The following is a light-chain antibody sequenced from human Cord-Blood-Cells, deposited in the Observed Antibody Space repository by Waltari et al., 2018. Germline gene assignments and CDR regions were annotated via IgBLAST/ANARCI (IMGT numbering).Light chain of an antibody. V-gene: IGLV7-46*01. J-gene: IGLJ3*02. CDR2: VTS. CDR1: TGAVTSDHY. Sequence: QAVVTQAPSLPVSPRGTVTPKCGSSTGAVTSDHYPYRFQQNPGPPPRTLLYVTSNKHSCTPARFAGSLLGGKAALTLSGAQPEDEAEYYCLLSYSGANWVFGGGTKLTVL. CDR3: LLSYSGANWV.